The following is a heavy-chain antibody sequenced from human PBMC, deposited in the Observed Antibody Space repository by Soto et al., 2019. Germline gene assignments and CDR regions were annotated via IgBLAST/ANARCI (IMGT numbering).Heavy chain of an antibody. V-gene: IGHV3-7*01. CDR1: GFTFSSYW. D-gene: IGHD3-22*01. Sequence: TVGSLRLSCAASGFTFSSYWMSWVRQAPGKGLEWVANIREDGSEKYYVDSVKGRFTISRDNAKNSLYLQMNSLRAEDTAVYYCARSISSYYYDFDSWGQGTLVTVSS. CDR3: ARSISSYYYDFDS. J-gene: IGHJ4*02. CDR2: IREDGSEK.